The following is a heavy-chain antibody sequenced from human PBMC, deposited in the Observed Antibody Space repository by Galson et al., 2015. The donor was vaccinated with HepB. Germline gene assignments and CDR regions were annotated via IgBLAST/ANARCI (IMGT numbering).Heavy chain of an antibody. CDR3: ARDRGEYYYTMDV. D-gene: IGHD3-10*01. Sequence: SVKVSCKASGYTFTSYGISWVRQAPGQGLEWMGWVSAYSANTKYTQKLQGRVTMTTDTSTSTAYMELRSLRSDDTAVYYCARDRGEYYYTMDVWGQGTTVTVSS. J-gene: IGHJ6*02. CDR2: VSAYSANT. CDR1: GYTFTSYG. V-gene: IGHV1-18*04.